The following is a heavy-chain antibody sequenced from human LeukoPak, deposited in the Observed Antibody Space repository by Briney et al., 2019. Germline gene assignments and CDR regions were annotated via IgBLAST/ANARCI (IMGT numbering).Heavy chain of an antibody. V-gene: IGHV1-2*06. CDR3: ARTIDFWSGYYDYDY. CDR1: GYTFTGYY. D-gene: IGHD3-3*01. CDR2: INPNSGGT. J-gene: IGHJ4*02. Sequence: GASVKVSCKASGYTFTGYYMHWVRQAPGQGLEWMGRINPNSGGTNYAQKFQGRVTMTRDTSISTAYMELSRLRSDDTAVYYCARTIDFWSGYYDYDYWGQGTLVTVSS.